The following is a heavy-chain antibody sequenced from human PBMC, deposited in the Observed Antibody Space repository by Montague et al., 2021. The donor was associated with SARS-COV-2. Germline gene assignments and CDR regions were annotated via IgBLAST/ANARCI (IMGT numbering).Heavy chain of an antibody. Sequence: SLRLSLSASGFTFSDYCMSWIRQAPGKGLEWVSYISSSGSTIYYADSVKGLFTISRVNAKNSLYLQMNSLRAEDTAVYYCARVRHSYGYLSAFDIWGQGTMVTVSS. CDR2: ISSSGSTI. D-gene: IGHD5-18*01. V-gene: IGHV3-11*01. J-gene: IGHJ3*02. CDR1: GFTFSDYC. CDR3: ARVRHSYGYLSAFDI.